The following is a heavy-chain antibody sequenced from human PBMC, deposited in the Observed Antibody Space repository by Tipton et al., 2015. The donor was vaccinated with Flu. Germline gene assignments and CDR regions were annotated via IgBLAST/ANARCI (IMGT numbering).Heavy chain of an antibody. D-gene: IGHD6-19*01. CDR2: ISYSGST. Sequence: TLSLTCSVSGGSISSYYWSWIRQSPGKGLEWIGYISYSGSTNYNPSLKSRVTISVDTSKNQFSLKLSSMTAADTAVYYCARGQGNSGWRYFDYWGQGTLVTVSS. CDR3: ARGQGNSGWRYFDY. CDR1: GGSISSYY. J-gene: IGHJ4*02. V-gene: IGHV4-59*12.